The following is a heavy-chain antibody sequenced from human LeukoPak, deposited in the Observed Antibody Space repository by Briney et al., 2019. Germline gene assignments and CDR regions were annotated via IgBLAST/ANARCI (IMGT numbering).Heavy chain of an antibody. V-gene: IGHV4-39*07. D-gene: IGHD2/OR15-2a*01. Sequence: SETLSLTCTVSGGSISSSSYYWGWIRQPPGKGLEWIGSIYYSGSTYYNPSLKSRVTISVDTSKNQFSLKLSSVTAADTAVYYCARDVGLSMSDIWGQGTMVTVSS. CDR2: IYYSGST. CDR3: ARDVGLSMSDI. CDR1: GGSISSSSYY. J-gene: IGHJ3*02.